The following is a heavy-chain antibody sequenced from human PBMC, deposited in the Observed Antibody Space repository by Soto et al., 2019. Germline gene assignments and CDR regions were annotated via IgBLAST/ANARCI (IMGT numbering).Heavy chain of an antibody. J-gene: IGHJ4*02. CDR3: AREVQVHTPAVVY. D-gene: IGHD3-10*01. CDR2: ISPMFGEA. CDR1: EGTLNTYA. V-gene: IGHV1-69*19. Sequence: QVQLVQSGAEMKTPGSSVKVSCQSSEGTLNTYAMNWVRQAPGQGPEWMGDISPMFGEANYAPKFQGRVTITADEATGTSYMQLSSLPSEDTALYFCAREVQVHTPAVVYWCQGTLVTV.